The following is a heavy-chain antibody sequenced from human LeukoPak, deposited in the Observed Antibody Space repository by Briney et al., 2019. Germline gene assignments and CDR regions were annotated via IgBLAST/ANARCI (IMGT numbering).Heavy chain of an antibody. CDR1: GFTFSSYA. CDR2: ISYDGSNK. Sequence: PGRSLRFSCAASGFTFSSYAMHWVRQAPGKGLEWVAVISYDGSNKYYADSVKGRFTISRDNSKNTLYLQMNSLRAEDTAVYYCAREVSQYYYDSSGYFDYWGQGTLVTVSS. D-gene: IGHD3-22*01. J-gene: IGHJ4*02. CDR3: AREVSQYYYDSSGYFDY. V-gene: IGHV3-30*04.